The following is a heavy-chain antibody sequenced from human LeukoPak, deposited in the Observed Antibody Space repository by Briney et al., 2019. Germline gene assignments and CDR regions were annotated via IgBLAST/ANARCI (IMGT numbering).Heavy chain of an antibody. CDR1: GYTFTSYG. Sequence: ASVKVSCKVSGYTFTSYGISWVRQAPGQGLEWMGWISAYNGNTNYAQKLQGRVTMTTDTSTSTAYMELRSLRSDDTAVYYCARDSYSYGYLYYFDYWGQGTLVTVSS. V-gene: IGHV1-18*01. D-gene: IGHD5-18*01. CDR3: ARDSYSYGYLYYFDY. CDR2: ISAYNGNT. J-gene: IGHJ4*02.